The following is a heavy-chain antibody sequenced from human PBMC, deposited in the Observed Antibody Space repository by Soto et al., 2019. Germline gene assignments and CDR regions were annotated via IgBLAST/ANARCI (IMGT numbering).Heavy chain of an antibody. V-gene: IGHV1-18*04. D-gene: IGHD4-4*01. CDR3: ARDFPMTTVTTGDYYYYGMDV. CDR1: GYIFTSYR. Sequence: ASVKVSCKASGYIFTSYRISWVRQAPGQGLEWMGWISAYNGNANYPQKYQDRVTMTADTSTSTAYMELRSLRSDDTAVYYCARDFPMTTVTTGDYYYYGMDVWGQGTTVTVSS. CDR2: ISAYNGNA. J-gene: IGHJ6*02.